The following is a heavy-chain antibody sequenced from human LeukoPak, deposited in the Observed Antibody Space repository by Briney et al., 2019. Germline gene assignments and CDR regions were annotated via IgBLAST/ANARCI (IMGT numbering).Heavy chain of an antibody. V-gene: IGHV1-2*02. D-gene: IGHD4-23*01. J-gene: IGHJ4*02. CDR3: ARDLGGNSFDY. CDR1: GYTFTGHY. CDR2: INPNSGGT. Sequence: ASVKVSCKASGYTFTGHYMHWVRQAPGQGLEWMGWINPNSGGTDYAQKFQGRVTVTGDTSISTAYMELSRLRSDDTAVYYCARDLGGNSFDYWGQGTLVTVSS.